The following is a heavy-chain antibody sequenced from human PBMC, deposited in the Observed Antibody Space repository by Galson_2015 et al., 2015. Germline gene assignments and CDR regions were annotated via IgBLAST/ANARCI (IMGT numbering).Heavy chain of an antibody. D-gene: IGHD3-22*01. CDR1: GFTFSSYS. CDR3: AVYDYYDSSGFDY. V-gene: IGHV3-21*01. Sequence: SLRLSCAASGFTFSSYSMNWVCQAPGKGLEWVSSISSSSSYIYYADSVKGRFTISRDNAKNSLYLQMNSLRAEDTAVYYCAVYDYYDSSGFDYWGQGTLVTVSS. J-gene: IGHJ4*02. CDR2: ISSSSSYI.